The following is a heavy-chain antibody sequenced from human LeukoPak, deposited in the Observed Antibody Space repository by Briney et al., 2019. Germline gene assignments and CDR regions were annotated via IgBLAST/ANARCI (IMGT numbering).Heavy chain of an antibody. V-gene: IGHV3-23*01. D-gene: IGHD3-3*01. CDR1: GFTFSSYA. CDR2: ISGSGGST. Sequence: GGSLRLSCAASGFTFSSYAMSWVRQAPGKGLEWVSAISGSGGSTYYADSVKGRFTISRDNSKNTLYLQMNSLRAEDTAVYYCAKEANQLRFLEWLLYFDYWGQETLVTVSS. CDR3: AKEANQLRFLEWLLYFDY. J-gene: IGHJ4*02.